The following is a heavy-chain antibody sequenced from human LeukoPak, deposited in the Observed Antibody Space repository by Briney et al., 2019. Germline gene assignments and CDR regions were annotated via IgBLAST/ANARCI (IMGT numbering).Heavy chain of an antibody. D-gene: IGHD6-13*01. J-gene: IGHJ4*02. CDR1: GYTFTSYD. CDR2: MNPNSGNT. V-gene: IGHV1-8*01. CDR3: ARDKKTRIAAACTLIY. Sequence: ASVKVSCKASGYTFTSYDINWVRQATGQGLEWMGWMNPNSGNTGYAQKFQGRVTMTRNTSISTAYMELSSLRSEDTAVYYRARDKKTRIAAACTLIYWGQGTLGTVSP.